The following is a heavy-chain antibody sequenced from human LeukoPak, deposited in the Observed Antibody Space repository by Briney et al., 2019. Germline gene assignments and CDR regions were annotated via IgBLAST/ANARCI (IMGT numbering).Heavy chain of an antibody. V-gene: IGHV1-18*01. D-gene: IGHD3-10*01. CDR2: ISAYNGNT. J-gene: IGHJ5*02. CDR1: GYTFTSYG. CDR3: ARSSITMVRGVIIIPNWFDP. Sequence: ASVKVSCKASGYTFTSYGISWVRQAPGQGLEWMVWISAYNGNTNYAQKLQGRVTMTTDTSTSTAYMELRSLRSDDTAVYYCARSSITMVRGVIIIPNWFDPWGQGTLVTVSS.